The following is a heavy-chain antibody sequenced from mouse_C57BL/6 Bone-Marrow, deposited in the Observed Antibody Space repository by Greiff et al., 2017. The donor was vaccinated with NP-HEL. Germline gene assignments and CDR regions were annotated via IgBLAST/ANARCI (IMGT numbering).Heavy chain of an antibody. V-gene: IGHV1-42*01. CDR2: INPSTGGT. Sequence: EVQLQQSGPELLKPGASVKISCKASGYSFTGYYMNWVKQSPEKSLEWIGEINPSTGGTTYNQKFKAKATLTVDKSSSTAYMQLKSLTSEDSAVYYCALITTVVRYFDYWGQGTTLTVSS. CDR1: GYSFTGYY. J-gene: IGHJ2*01. CDR3: ALITTVVRYFDY. D-gene: IGHD1-1*01.